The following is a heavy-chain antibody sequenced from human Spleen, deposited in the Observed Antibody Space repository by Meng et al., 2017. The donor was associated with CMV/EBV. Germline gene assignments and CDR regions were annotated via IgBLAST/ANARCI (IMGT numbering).Heavy chain of an antibody. CDR2: ISGSGSIR. CDR1: GFTLNNYE. J-gene: IGHJ3*02. V-gene: IGHV3-48*03. Sequence: GESLKISCTASGFTLNNYENNWVRQAPGKGLEWVAYISGSGSIRHYADSVKGRFTISRDNDKNSLYLQMNSLRAEDTATYYCARADALDMWGQGTMVTVSS. CDR3: ARADALDM.